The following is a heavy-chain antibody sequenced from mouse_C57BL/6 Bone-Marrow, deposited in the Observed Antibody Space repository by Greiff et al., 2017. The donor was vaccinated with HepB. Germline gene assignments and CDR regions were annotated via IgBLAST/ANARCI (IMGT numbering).Heavy chain of an antibody. CDR1: GYTFTSYW. CDR2: IDPSDSYT. D-gene: IGHD2-3*01. Sequence: VQLQQPGAELVKPGASVKLSCKASGYTFTSYWMQWVKQRPGQGLEWIGEIDPSDSYTNYNQKFKGKATLTVDTSSSTAYMQLSSLTSEDSAVYYCARKGRLLRSFDYWGQGTTLTVSS. J-gene: IGHJ2*01. CDR3: ARKGRLLRSFDY. V-gene: IGHV1-50*01.